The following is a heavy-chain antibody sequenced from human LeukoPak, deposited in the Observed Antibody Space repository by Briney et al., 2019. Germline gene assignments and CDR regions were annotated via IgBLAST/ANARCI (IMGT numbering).Heavy chain of an antibody. CDR2: INHSGST. D-gene: IGHD6-13*01. CDR1: GASVRSDH. CDR3: ARLRYSSSWYTQTPFDY. V-gene: IGHV4-34*01. Sequence: PSETLTLTCTVSGASVRSDHWNWIRQPPGKGLEWIGEINHSGSTNYNPSLKSRVTISVDTSKNQFSLKLSSVTAADTAVYYCARLRYSSSWYTQTPFDYWGQGTLVTVSS. J-gene: IGHJ4*02.